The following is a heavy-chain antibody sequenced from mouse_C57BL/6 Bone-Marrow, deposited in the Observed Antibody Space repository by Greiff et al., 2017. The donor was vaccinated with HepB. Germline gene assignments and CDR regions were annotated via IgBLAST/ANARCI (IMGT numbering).Heavy chain of an antibody. D-gene: IGHD1-1*01. CDR3: AIDGPNLLLRSSYYFDY. CDR2: INPNNGGT. J-gene: IGHJ2*01. CDR1: GYTFTDYY. V-gene: IGHV1-26*01. Sequence: EVQLQQSGPELVKPGASVKISCKASGYTFTDYYMNWVKQSHGKSLEWIGDINPNNGGTSYNQKFKGKATLTVDKSSSTAYMELRSLTSEDSAVYYCAIDGPNLLLRSSYYFDYWGQGTTLTVSS.